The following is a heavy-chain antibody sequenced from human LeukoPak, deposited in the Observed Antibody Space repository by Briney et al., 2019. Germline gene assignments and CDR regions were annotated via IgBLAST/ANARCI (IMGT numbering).Heavy chain of an antibody. J-gene: IGHJ4*02. Sequence: GRSLRLSCAASGFTFSSYAMHWVRQAPGKGLEWVAVISYDGSNKYYADSVKGRFTISRDNSKNTLYLQMYSLRAEDTAVYYCAREAVAGTFDYWGQGTLVTVSS. CDR3: AREAVAGTFDY. CDR2: ISYDGSNK. D-gene: IGHD6-19*01. CDR1: GFTFSSYA. V-gene: IGHV3-30-3*01.